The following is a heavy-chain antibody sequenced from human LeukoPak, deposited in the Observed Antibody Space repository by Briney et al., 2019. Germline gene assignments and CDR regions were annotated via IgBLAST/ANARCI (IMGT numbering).Heavy chain of an antibody. D-gene: IGHD3-9*01. CDR3: ARELLYYDIVTGNPPRSDGMDV. J-gene: IGHJ6*02. CDR1: GFTFSSYA. V-gene: IGHV3-30-3*01. Sequence: PGGSLRLSCVVSGFTFSSYAMHWVRQAPGKGLEWVAVISYDGSNKYYADSVKGRFTISRDNSKNTLYLQMNSLRAEDTAVYYCARELLYYDIVTGNPPRSDGMDVWGQGTTVTVSS. CDR2: ISYDGSNK.